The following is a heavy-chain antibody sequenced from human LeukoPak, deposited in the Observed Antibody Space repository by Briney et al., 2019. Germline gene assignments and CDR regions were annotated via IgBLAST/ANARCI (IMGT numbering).Heavy chain of an antibody. D-gene: IGHD3-22*01. CDR2: MYYSGSS. CDR1: GGSISSSSYY. Sequence: PSETLSLTCNVSGGSISSSSYYWGWIRQPPGKGLEWIGSMYYSGSSYYNPSLKSRVTISVDTSKNQFSLKLSSVTAADTAVYYCARSSEGRYYYDSSGYSYYYYYMDVWGKGTTVTISS. J-gene: IGHJ6*03. V-gene: IGHV4-39*07. CDR3: ARSSEGRYYYDSSGYSYYYYYMDV.